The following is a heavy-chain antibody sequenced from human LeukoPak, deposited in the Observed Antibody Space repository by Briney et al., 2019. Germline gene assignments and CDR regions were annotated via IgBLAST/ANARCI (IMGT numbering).Heavy chain of an antibody. CDR2: IHTSGST. V-gene: IGHV4-4*07. J-gene: IGHJ5*02. CDR1: GGSISGNY. Sequence: PSETLSLTCTVSGGSISGNYWSWIRQPPGKGLECIGRIHTSGSTDYSPSLKSRVTISVDTSKNQFSLKLTSVTAADTAMYYCARLDNWFDPWGQGTLVTVSS. CDR3: ARLDNWFDP.